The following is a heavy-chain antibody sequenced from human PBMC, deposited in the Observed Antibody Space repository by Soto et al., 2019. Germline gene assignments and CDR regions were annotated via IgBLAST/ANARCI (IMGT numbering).Heavy chain of an antibody. D-gene: IGHD6-19*01. CDR3: AKDGDRWYSSGWYGIGY. CDR1: GFTFSSYG. J-gene: IGHJ4*02. Sequence: PGGSLRLSCAASGFTFSSYGMHWVRQAPGKGLEWVAVISYDGSNKYYADSVKGRFTISRDNSKNTLYLQMNSLRAEDTAVYYCAKDGDRWYSSGWYGIGYWGQGTLVTV. V-gene: IGHV3-30*18. CDR2: ISYDGSNK.